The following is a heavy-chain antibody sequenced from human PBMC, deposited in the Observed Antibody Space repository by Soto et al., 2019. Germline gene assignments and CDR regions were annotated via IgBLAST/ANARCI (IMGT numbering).Heavy chain of an antibody. CDR3: AGLHGGTYRAIDY. CDR1: AFTISTKH. Sequence: EVQLVESGGGLIQPGGSLRLSCAASAFTISTKHMNWVRQTPGKGLEWVSVIYTGGSTYYADSVKGRFTISRDKSKNTLHLHMNSTRAEATAVYYCAGLHGGTYRAIDYWGQGALVTVSS. J-gene: IGHJ4*02. D-gene: IGHD1-26*01. V-gene: IGHV3-53*01. CDR2: IYTGGST.